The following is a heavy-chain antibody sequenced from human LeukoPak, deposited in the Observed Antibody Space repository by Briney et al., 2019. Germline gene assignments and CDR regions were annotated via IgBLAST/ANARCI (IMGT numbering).Heavy chain of an antibody. J-gene: IGHJ4*02. Sequence: GGSLRLSCAASGFTFSSYCMHWVRQARGRGLEWVAVILDDGSNKYYADSVKGRFTISRENSKNTLYLQMNSLRAEDTAVYYCAKDLKRYCSGGSCYSFDYWGQGTLVTVSS. D-gene: IGHD2-15*01. CDR1: GFTFSSYC. V-gene: IGHV3-30*18. CDR2: ILDDGSNK. CDR3: AKDLKRYCSGGSCYSFDY.